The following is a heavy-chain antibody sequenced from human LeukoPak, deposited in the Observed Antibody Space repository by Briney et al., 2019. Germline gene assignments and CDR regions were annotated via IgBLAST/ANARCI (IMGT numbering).Heavy chain of an antibody. D-gene: IGHD3-9*01. CDR3: AREAGYFNYYYMDV. CDR2: MNPNSGNT. V-gene: IGHV1-8*01. Sequence: ASVKVSCKASGYTFTSYDINWVRQATGQGLEWMGWMNPNSGNTGYAQKFQGRVTMTRNTSISTAYMELSSLRSEDTAVYYCAREAGYFNYYYMDVWGKGTTATISS. CDR1: GYTFTSYD. J-gene: IGHJ6*03.